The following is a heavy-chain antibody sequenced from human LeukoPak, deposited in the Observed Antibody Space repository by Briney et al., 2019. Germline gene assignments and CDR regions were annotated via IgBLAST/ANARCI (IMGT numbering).Heavy chain of an antibody. CDR2: ISYDGSNK. Sequence: PGGSLRLSCAASGFTFNNYAMHWVRQAPGKGLEWVAVISYDGSNKYYADSVKGRFTISRDNSKNTLYLQINSLRAEDTAVYYCAKVGLTVTTILDYFDYWGQGILVTVSS. J-gene: IGHJ4*02. D-gene: IGHD4-11*01. V-gene: IGHV3-30*18. CDR1: GFTFNNYA. CDR3: AKVGLTVTTILDYFDY.